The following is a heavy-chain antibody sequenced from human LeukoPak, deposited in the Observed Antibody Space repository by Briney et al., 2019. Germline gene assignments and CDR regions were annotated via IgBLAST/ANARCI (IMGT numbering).Heavy chain of an antibody. CDR3: ARVFEVGASIIYAFDI. J-gene: IGHJ3*02. V-gene: IGHV4-59*01. Sequence: PSETLSLTCTVSGGSISSYYWSWLRQPPGKGLEGIRNIHYSGSTNYNPSLKSRVTISVDTSKNQFSLKLSSVTAADTAVYYCARVFEVGASIIYAFDIWGQGTMVTVSS. CDR2: IHYSGST. D-gene: IGHD1-26*01. CDR1: GGSISSYY.